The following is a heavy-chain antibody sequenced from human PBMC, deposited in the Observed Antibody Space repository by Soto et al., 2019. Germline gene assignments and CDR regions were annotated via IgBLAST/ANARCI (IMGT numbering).Heavy chain of an antibody. D-gene: IGHD3-10*01. J-gene: IGHJ1*01. CDR2: INPNSGGT. CDR3: ARVTLVRGRSYGFEH. V-gene: IGHV1-2*02. Sequence: ASVNVSCKASGYTFTGYYMHWVRQAPGQGLEWMGWINPNSGGTNYAQKFQGRVTMTRDTSISTAYMELSRLRSDDTAVYYCARVTLVRGRSYGFEHWGEGKMVSVSA. CDR1: GYTFTGYY.